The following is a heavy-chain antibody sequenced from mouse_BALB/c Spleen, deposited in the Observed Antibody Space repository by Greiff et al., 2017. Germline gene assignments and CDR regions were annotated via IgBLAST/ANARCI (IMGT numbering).Heavy chain of an antibody. CDR3: ARALDYGSSAWFAY. J-gene: IGHJ3*01. CDR2: ISDGGSYT. V-gene: IGHV5-4*02. Sequence: EVQGVESGGGLVKPGGSLKLSCAASGFTFSDYYMYWVRQTPEKRLEWVATISDGGSYTYYPDSVKGRFTISRDNAKNNLYLQMSSLKSEDTAMYYCARALDYGSSAWFAYWGQGTLVTVSA. D-gene: IGHD1-1*01. CDR1: GFTFSDYY.